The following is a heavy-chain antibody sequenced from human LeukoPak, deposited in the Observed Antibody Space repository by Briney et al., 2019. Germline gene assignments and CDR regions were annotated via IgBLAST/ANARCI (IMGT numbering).Heavy chain of an antibody. CDR3: ARAYSSSSGRDAFDS. CDR2: ISSSSSTI. Sequence: GGSLRLSCAASGFTFNSYNMNWVRQAPGKGLEWVSYISSSSSTIYYADSVKGRFTISRDSAKTSLFLQMNSLRDEDTAVHYCARAYSSSSGRDAFDSWGLGTLVTVSS. J-gene: IGHJ3*02. CDR1: GFTFNSYN. D-gene: IGHD6-6*01. V-gene: IGHV3-48*02.